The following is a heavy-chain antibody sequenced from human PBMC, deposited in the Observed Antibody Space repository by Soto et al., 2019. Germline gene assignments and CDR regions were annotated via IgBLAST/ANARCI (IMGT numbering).Heavy chain of an antibody. CDR1: GGSISSSSYY. V-gene: IGHV4-39*07. Sequence: PSETLSLTCTVSGGSISSSSYYWGWIRQPPGKGLEWIGSIYYSGNTKYNPSFRSRVTISVDRSKNQFSLKLTSVTAADTAVYYCARVAVSDYDSSGYPDHWGQGTLVTVSS. J-gene: IGHJ4*02. D-gene: IGHD3-22*01. CDR3: ARVAVSDYDSSGYPDH. CDR2: IYYSGNT.